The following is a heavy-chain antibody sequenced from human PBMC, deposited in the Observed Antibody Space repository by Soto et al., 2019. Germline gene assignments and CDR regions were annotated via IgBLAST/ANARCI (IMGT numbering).Heavy chain of an antibody. D-gene: IGHD3-3*01. V-gene: IGHV1-69*13. CDR2: IIPIFGTA. J-gene: IGHJ4*02. CDR3: SLDFGPSSPDD. Sequence: SVKVSCRASGGTFRSYAISWVRQAPGQGLEWMGGIIPIFGTASYAQKFQGRVTTTADESTSTAYMELSSLRSEDTAVYYFSLDFGPSSPDDWGQGTLVTVAS. CDR1: GGTFRSYA.